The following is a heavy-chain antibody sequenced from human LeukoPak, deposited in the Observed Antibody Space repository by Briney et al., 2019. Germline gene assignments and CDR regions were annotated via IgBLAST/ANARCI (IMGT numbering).Heavy chain of an antibody. CDR2: ISGSGGST. CDR1: GFTFSTYM. Sequence: GGSLRLSCAASGFTFSTYMMSWVRQAPGKGLEWVSGISGSGGSTYYADSVKGRFTISRDNSKNTLHLQMNSLRDEDTAVYYCAKETIGVPLSYFDYWGQGTLVTVSS. D-gene: IGHD3-3*01. V-gene: IGHV3-23*01. CDR3: AKETIGVPLSYFDY. J-gene: IGHJ4*02.